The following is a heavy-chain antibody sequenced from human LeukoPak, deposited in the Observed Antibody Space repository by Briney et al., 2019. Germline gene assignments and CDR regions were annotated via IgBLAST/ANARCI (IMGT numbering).Heavy chain of an antibody. Sequence: GSLRLSCAASGFTFNNYWMSWVRQAPGKGLEWVANIKQDGSEKYYVDSVKRRFTVSRDNAKNSLFLQMNSLRAEDTAVYYCARDNSDYDSSFFDYWGQGTLVTVSS. J-gene: IGHJ4*02. CDR2: IKQDGSEK. CDR3: ARDNSDYDSSFFDY. CDR1: GFTFNNYW. D-gene: IGHD3-22*01. V-gene: IGHV3-7*01.